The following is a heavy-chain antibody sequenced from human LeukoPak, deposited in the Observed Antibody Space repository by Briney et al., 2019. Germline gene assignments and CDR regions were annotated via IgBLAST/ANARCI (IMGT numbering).Heavy chain of an antibody. V-gene: IGHV4-61*02. Sequence: SETLSLTCTVSGNSISSGDYYWSWIRQPAGKGLEWIGRIYTSGSTNYNPSLKSRVTISVDTSKNQFSLKLSSVTAADTAVYYCARVGTYYYDSSGYYQWYYFDYWGQGTLVTVSS. CDR2: IYTSGST. CDR1: GNSISSGDYY. D-gene: IGHD3-22*01. J-gene: IGHJ4*02. CDR3: ARVGTYYYDSSGYYQWYYFDY.